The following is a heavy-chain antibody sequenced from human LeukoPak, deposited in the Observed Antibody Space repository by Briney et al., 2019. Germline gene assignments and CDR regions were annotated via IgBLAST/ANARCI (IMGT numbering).Heavy chain of an antibody. CDR2: ISGSGGST. V-gene: IGHV3-23*01. CDR1: GFTFSSYA. CDR3: ARTDKTMIVVERAFDI. D-gene: IGHD3-22*01. Sequence: QPGGSLRLSCAASGFTFSSYAMSWVRQAPGKGLEWVSAISGSGGSTYYADSVKGRFTISRDNSKNTLYLQMNSLRAEDTAVYYCARTDKTMIVVERAFDIWGQGTMVTVSS. J-gene: IGHJ3*02.